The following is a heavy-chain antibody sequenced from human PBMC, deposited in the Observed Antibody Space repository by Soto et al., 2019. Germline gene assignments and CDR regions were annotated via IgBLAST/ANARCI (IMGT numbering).Heavy chain of an antibody. CDR2: INWDDNK. CDR3: ARSFLGYDSIGYYSYNFDS. Sequence: SGPTLVNPTQTLTLTCTFSGFSLNTNGMCVTWIRQPPGKALEWLALINWDDNKYYTTSLKTRLAISKDTSEKQVVLTMTNMDPVDTATYYCARSFLGYDSIGYYSYNFDSWGQGTLVTVSS. J-gene: IGHJ4*02. V-gene: IGHV2-70*01. D-gene: IGHD3-22*01. CDR1: GFSLNTNGMC.